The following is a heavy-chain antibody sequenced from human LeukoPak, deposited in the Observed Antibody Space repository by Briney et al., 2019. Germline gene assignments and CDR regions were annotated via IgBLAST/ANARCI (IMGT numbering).Heavy chain of an antibody. CDR1: GFTFKIYW. J-gene: IGHJ3*01. CDR3: ARPAYTAAYDL. CDR2: MKGDGSEI. Sequence: GGSLRLSCVASGFTFKIYWMMWACQAPGKGLEWVANMKGDGSEIHYADSVKGRFTISRDNAKNTLYLQMNSLRAEDTALYYCARPAYTAAYDLWGRGTMVTVSS. V-gene: IGHV3-7*01. D-gene: IGHD3-16*01.